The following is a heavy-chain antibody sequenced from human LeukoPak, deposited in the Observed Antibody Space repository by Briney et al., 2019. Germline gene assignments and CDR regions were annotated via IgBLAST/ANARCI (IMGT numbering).Heavy chain of an antibody. CDR2: ISWNSGSI. V-gene: IGHV3-9*01. J-gene: IGHJ4*02. Sequence: GRSLRLSCAASGFTFDDYAMHWVRQAPGKGLEWVSGISWNSGSIGYADSVKGRFTISRENAKNSLYLQMNSLRAEDTALYYCAKDMGGYSYGSPFDYWGQGTLVTVSS. CDR3: AKDMGGYSYGSPFDY. CDR1: GFTFDDYA. D-gene: IGHD5-18*01.